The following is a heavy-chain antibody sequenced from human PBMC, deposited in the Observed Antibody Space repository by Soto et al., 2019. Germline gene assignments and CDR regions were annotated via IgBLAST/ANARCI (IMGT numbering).Heavy chain of an antibody. Sequence: EVQLLESGGGFVQPGGSLRLSCAASGFTFSDYAMTWVRQAPGKGLEWVSAITSSGSSTYYAESVKGRFTISRDNSKSTLYLQMNSLRAADTATYYCEKGAEGYVVSSLDYWGQGTLVTVSS. D-gene: IGHD5-12*01. CDR3: EKGAEGYVVSSLDY. J-gene: IGHJ4*02. CDR2: ITSSGSST. CDR1: GFTFSDYA. V-gene: IGHV3-23*01.